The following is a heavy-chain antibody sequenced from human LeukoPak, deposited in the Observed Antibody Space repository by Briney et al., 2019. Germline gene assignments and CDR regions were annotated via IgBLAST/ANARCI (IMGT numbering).Heavy chain of an antibody. Sequence: GGSLRLSCAASGFTFSSYGMHWVRQAPGKGLEWVAVISYDGSNKYYADSVKGRFTISRDNSKNTLYLQMNSLRAEDTAVYYCARGIFQDLGLFDPWGQGTLVTVSS. CDR3: ARGIFQDLGLFDP. CDR1: GFTFSSYG. D-gene: IGHD2-15*01. CDR2: ISYDGSNK. J-gene: IGHJ5*02. V-gene: IGHV3-30*03.